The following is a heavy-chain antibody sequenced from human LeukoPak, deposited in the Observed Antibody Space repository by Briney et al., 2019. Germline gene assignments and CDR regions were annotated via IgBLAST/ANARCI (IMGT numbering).Heavy chain of an antibody. Sequence: GGSLRLPCAASGFLFSRYNMNGVPQARGKALEWHSFISSSSYLNHADAVKGRFTISRDNARNSLYLQMNSLRGEDTAVYYCARDKYGDQYYFDYWGQGTLVTVSS. V-gene: IGHV3-21*01. J-gene: IGHJ4*02. CDR1: GFLFSRYN. D-gene: IGHD4-17*01. CDR2: ISSSSYL. CDR3: ARDKYGDQYYFDY.